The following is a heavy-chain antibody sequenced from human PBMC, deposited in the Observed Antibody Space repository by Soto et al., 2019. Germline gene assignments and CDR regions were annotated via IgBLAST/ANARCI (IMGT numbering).Heavy chain of an antibody. CDR3: ARASNQDY. J-gene: IGHJ4*02. CDR2: INNDGSEK. D-gene: IGHD2-8*01. V-gene: IGHV3-7*03. CDR1: GFTFSPYW. Sequence: EVQLVESGGDLVQPGGSLRLSCVASGFTFSPYWMSWVRQAPGRGLQWVATINNDGSEKYYAASVKGRFTISRDNARDSLYLQLTSLRAEDTAIYYRARASNQDYWGQGTLVAVSS.